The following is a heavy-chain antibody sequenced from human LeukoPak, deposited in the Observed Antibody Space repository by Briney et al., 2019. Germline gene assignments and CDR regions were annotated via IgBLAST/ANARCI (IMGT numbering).Heavy chain of an antibody. CDR3: ARGNYLFGFKY. CDR1: GDSIFNYY. D-gene: IGHD2/OR15-2a*01. CDR2: IYHSGST. J-gene: IGHJ4*02. V-gene: IGHV4-59*01. Sequence: SETLSLTCTVSGDSIFNYYWSWIRQPPGKGLEWIGYIYHSGSTNYNPSLKSRVTISTDTSKNQSSLKLTSVTAADTAVYYCARGNYLFGFKYWGQGTLVTVSS.